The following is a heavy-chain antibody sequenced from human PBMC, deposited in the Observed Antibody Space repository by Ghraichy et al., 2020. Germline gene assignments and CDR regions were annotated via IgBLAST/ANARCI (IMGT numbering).Heavy chain of an antibody. Sequence: SVKVSCKASGFTFTSSAMQWVRQARGQRLEWIGWIVVGSGNTNYAQKFQERVTITRDMSTSTAYMELSSLRSEDTAVYYCAAGRVGVAQYDGMDVRGQGTTVTGSS. CDR2: IVVGSGNT. V-gene: IGHV1-58*02. J-gene: IGHJ6*02. D-gene: IGHD3-3*01. CDR1: GFTFTSSA. CDR3: AAGRVGVAQYDGMDV.